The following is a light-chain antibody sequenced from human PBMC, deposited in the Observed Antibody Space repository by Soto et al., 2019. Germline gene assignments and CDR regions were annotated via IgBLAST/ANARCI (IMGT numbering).Light chain of an antibody. V-gene: IGKV1-5*03. CDR2: KAS. J-gene: IGKJ1*01. Sequence: DIQMTQSPSTLSASVGDRVTITCRASQSISVWLAWYQQKAGKAPNLLIYKASRLESGVPSRFSGSGSETEFTLTISGLQPGDSATYYCQHYNNKWTFGRGTKV. CDR1: QSISVW. CDR3: QHYNNKWT.